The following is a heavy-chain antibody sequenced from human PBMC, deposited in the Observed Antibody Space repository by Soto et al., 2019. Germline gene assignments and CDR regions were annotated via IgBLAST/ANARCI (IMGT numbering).Heavy chain of an antibody. V-gene: IGHV5-10-1*01. CDR1: GYNFTALC. CDR2: IDPSDSYT. CDR3: ARVRKNWFDS. J-gene: IGHJ5*01. Sequence: GESLKISCKASGYNFTALCIHWVRQMPGKGLEWLGKIDPSDSYTNYSPSFEGHVTISTDISISTAYLQWSSLRASDTALYFCARVRKNWFDSWAQGTMVTVSS.